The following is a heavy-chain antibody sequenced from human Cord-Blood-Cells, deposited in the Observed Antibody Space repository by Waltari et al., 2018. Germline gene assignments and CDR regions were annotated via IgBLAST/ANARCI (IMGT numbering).Heavy chain of an antibody. CDR3: ARAGADFWSGYYDY. D-gene: IGHD3-3*01. CDR1: GGSFSGYY. CDR2: INHSGSN. Sequence: QVQLQQWGAGLLKPSETLSLTCAVYGGSFSGYYWSWIRQPPGKGLEWIGEINHSGSNNYNPSLKSRGTISVDTSKNQFSLKLSSVTAADTAVYYCARAGADFWSGYYDYWGQGTLVTVSS. V-gene: IGHV4-34*01. J-gene: IGHJ4*02.